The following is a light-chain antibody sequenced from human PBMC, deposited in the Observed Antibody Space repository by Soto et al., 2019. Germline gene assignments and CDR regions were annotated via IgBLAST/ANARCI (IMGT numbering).Light chain of an antibody. J-gene: IGLJ2*01. CDR2: DVS. V-gene: IGLV2-14*01. Sequence: QSALTQPASVSGSPGQSITISCTGTSSDVGGYNYVSWYQQHPGKAPKLMIYDVSNRPSGVSNRFSGSKSGNTASLTISGLQAEDAADYYCRSYTTLGSLVFGGGTKLTVL. CDR3: RSYTTLGSLV. CDR1: SSDVGGYNY.